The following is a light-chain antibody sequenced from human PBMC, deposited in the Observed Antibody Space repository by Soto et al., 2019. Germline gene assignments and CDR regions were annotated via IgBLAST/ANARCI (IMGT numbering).Light chain of an antibody. Sequence: QSALTQPASVSGSPGQSITISCTGTSSDVGGYNFVSWYQQHPGKAPKLIIYEVSHRPSGVSNRFSGSKSGNTASLTISGLQAEDEADYYCSSYTSSSPIYVFGSGTKLTVL. J-gene: IGLJ1*01. CDR2: EVS. V-gene: IGLV2-14*01. CDR3: SSYTSSSPIYV. CDR1: SSDVGGYNF.